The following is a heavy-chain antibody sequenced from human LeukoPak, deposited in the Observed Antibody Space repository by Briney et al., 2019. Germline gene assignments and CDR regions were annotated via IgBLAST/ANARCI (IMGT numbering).Heavy chain of an antibody. V-gene: IGHV3-72*01. Sequence: GGSLALSCAVSGFTFSDLYLDWVRQAPGKGLELVDRTKSKVNSYTIEYAASVKGRFTISRDDSKTSLDLQMNSLNTEDTAVYYCTGGGGRRYWGQGTLGTVSS. CDR1: GFTFSDLY. D-gene: IGHD1-14*01. J-gene: IGHJ4*02. CDR3: TGGGGRRY. CDR2: TKSKVNSYTI.